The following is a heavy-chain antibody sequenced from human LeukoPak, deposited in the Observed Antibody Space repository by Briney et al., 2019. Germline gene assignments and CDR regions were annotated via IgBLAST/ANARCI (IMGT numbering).Heavy chain of an antibody. CDR1: GGSISSYY. Sequence: SETLSLTCTVSGGSISSYYWSWIRQPPGKGLEWLGYIYYSGSTNYNPSLKSRVTISVDTSKNQFSLKLSSVTAADTAVYYCARDNVGRYCCGGSCSAYYYYMDVWGKGTTVTISS. CDR2: IYYSGST. D-gene: IGHD2-15*01. V-gene: IGHV4-59*01. CDR3: ARDNVGRYCCGGSCSAYYYYMDV. J-gene: IGHJ6*03.